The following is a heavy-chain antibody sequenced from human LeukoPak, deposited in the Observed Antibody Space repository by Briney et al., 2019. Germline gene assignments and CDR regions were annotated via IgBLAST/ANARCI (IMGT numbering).Heavy chain of an antibody. CDR3: ARGDNIAAAGTLDY. CDR2: IYYSGST. D-gene: IGHD6-13*01. CDR1: GDSISSGAYY. J-gene: IGHJ4*02. Sequence: SSETLSLTCTVSGDSISSGAYYWSWIRQHPGKGLEWIGYIYYSGSTYYNPSLKSRVTISVDTSKNQFSLKLRSVTAADTAVYYCARGDNIAAAGTLDYWGQGTLVTVPS. V-gene: IGHV4-31*03.